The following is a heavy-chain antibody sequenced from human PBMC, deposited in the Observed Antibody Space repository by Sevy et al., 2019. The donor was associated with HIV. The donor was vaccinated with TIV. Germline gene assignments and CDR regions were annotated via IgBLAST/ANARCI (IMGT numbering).Heavy chain of an antibody. D-gene: IGHD3-10*01. V-gene: IGHV3-30-3*01. Sequence: GGSLRLSCAASGFTFSSYAMHWVRQAPGKGLEWVTVISYDGSNKYYADSVKGRFTISRDNSKNKLYLQMNSLRAEDTAVYYCDGGRRGPRSSYFDYWGQGTLVTVSS. J-gene: IGHJ4*02. CDR3: DGGRRGPRSSYFDY. CDR2: ISYDGSNK. CDR1: GFTFSSYA.